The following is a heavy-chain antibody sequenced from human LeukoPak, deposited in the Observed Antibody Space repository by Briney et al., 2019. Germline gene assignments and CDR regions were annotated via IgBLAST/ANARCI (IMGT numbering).Heavy chain of an antibody. D-gene: IGHD4-17*01. Sequence: GGSLTLSCAASGFTFSSYDMHWVRQAPAKGLEWVAIISYYGSNKYYADSVKGRFTISRDNSKNTLYLQMNSLRAEDTAVYYCAKSTTVTQRGYFDYWGQGTLVTVSS. CDR3: AKSTTVTQRGYFDY. CDR2: ISYYGSNK. CDR1: GFTFSSYD. V-gene: IGHV3-30*18. J-gene: IGHJ4*02.